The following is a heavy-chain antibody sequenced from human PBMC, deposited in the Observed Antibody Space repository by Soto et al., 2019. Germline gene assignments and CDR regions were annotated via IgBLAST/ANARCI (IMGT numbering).Heavy chain of an antibody. D-gene: IGHD1-26*01. V-gene: IGHV1-3*01. CDR2: INAGNGNT. CDR3: ARESGGSYYFDY. Sequence: GASVKVSCKASGYTFTSYAMHWVRQAPGQRLEWMGWINAGNGNTKYSQKFQGRVTITRDTSASTAYMELSSLRSEDTAVYYCARESGGSYYFDYWGQGTLVTVSS. CDR1: GYTFTSYA. J-gene: IGHJ4*02.